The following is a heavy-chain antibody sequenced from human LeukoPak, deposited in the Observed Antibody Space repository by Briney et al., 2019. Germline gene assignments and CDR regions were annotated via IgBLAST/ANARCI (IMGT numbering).Heavy chain of an antibody. V-gene: IGHV3-48*03. J-gene: IGHJ4*02. CDR3: ATGSGWYWNYFDY. Sequence: GGSLRLSCEASGFTFSSYEMNWVRQAPGQGLEWVSYISSSGSTIYYADSVKGRFTISRDNAKNSLYLQMNSLKAEDTAVYYCATGSGWYWNYFDYWGQGTLVTVSS. CDR1: GFTFSSYE. D-gene: IGHD6-19*01. CDR2: ISSSGSTI.